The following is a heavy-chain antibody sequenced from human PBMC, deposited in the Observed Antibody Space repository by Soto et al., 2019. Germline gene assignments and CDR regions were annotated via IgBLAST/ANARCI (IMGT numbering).Heavy chain of an antibody. Sequence: QVQLVESGGGVVQPGRSLRLSCAASGFTFSSYAMHWVRQAPGKGLEWVAVISYDGSKKYYADSVKGRFTISRDNSKNTLSLQMKSLGAEDTAVYYWARDHLASYYPDGSGYYGGGGFDYWGQGTLVTVSS. CDR3: ARDHLASYYPDGSGYYGGGGFDY. CDR2: ISYDGSKK. J-gene: IGHJ4*02. V-gene: IGHV3-30-3*01. D-gene: IGHD3-22*01. CDR1: GFTFSSYA.